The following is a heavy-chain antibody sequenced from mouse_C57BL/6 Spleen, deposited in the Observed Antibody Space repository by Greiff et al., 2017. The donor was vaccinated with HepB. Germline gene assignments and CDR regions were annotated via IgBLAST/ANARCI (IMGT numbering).Heavy chain of an antibody. CDR2: INPNNGGT. V-gene: IGHV1-22*01. Sequence: EVQLQQSGPELVKPGASVKMSCKASGYTFTDYNMHWVKQSHGKSLEWIGYINPNNGGTSYNQKFKGKATLTVNKSSSTAYMELRSLTSEDSAVYYCARKGGNSWYFDVWGTGTTVTVSS. CDR3: ARKGGNSWYFDV. J-gene: IGHJ1*03. CDR1: GYTFTDYN. D-gene: IGHD2-1*01.